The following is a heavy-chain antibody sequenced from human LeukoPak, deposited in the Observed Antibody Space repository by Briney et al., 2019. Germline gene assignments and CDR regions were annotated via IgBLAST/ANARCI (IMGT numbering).Heavy chain of an antibody. D-gene: IGHD1-26*01. V-gene: IGHV3-7*01. J-gene: IGHJ3*02. CDR3: ARDMGFNAFDI. Sequence: PGGSLRLSCAASGLTFSTYWMSWVRQAPGKGLEWVANIKYDGSEKFYVDSVKGRFTISRDNAKNSLYLQMNSLRAEDTAVYYCARDMGFNAFDIWAKGQWSPSLQ. CDR2: IKYDGSEK. CDR1: GLTFSTYW.